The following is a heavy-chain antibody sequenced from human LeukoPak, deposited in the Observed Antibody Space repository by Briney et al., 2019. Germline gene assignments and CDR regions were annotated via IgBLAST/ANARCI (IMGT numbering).Heavy chain of an antibody. D-gene: IGHD5-18*01. CDR1: GFTVSSNY. J-gene: IGHJ4*02. V-gene: IGHV3-53*01. Sequence: GGSLRLSCAVSGFTVSSNYVSWVRQAPGKGLEWVSIIYSGGSAYYADSVKGRFTISRDNSKNSLYLQMNSLRAEDTAVYYCARGGASEYTYGLYDYWGQGTLVTVSS. CDR2: IYSGGSA. CDR3: ARGGASEYTYGLYDY.